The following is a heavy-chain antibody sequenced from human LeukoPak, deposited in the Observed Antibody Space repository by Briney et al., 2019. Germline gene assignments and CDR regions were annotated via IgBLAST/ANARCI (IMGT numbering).Heavy chain of an antibody. CDR3: AKNYYNSGSYDS. Sequence: GGSLRLSCAASGFTFSSSALTWVRQAPGKGLEWVSAISPSGTSIYYTDSVKGRFTISRDNSKNTLYLQMSSLRAEDTAVYHCAKNYYNSGSYDSWGPGTLVTVSS. J-gene: IGHJ4*02. CDR1: GFTFSSSA. D-gene: IGHD3-10*01. CDR2: ISPSGTSI. V-gene: IGHV3-23*01.